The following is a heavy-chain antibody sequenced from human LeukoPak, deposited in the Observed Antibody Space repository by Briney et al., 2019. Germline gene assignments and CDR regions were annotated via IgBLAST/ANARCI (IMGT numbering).Heavy chain of an antibody. CDR1: GGSISSGSYY. CDR3: AATSIAVAAWYFDL. CDR2: IYTSGST. D-gene: IGHD6-19*01. V-gene: IGHV4-61*02. J-gene: IGHJ2*01. Sequence: SQTLSLTCTVSGGSISSGSYYWSWIRQPAGKGLEWIGRIYTSGSTNYNPSLKSRVTISVDTSKNQFSQKLSSVTAADTAVYYCAATSIAVAAWYFDLWGRGTLVTVSS.